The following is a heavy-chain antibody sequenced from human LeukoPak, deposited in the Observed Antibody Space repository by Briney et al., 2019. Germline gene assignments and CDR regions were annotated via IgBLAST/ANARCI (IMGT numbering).Heavy chain of an antibody. D-gene: IGHD1-20*01. CDR2: ISYDGSNK. J-gene: IGHJ6*02. CDR3: ARGHNWNDGRFYFYGIDV. CDR1: GFTFSTYA. V-gene: IGHV3-30-3*01. Sequence: PGRSLRLSCAASGFTFSTYAMHWVRQAPGKGLEWVAVISYDGSNKYYADSVKGRFTSSRDNSKNTLYLQMNSLSAEDTALYYCARGHNWNDGRFYFYGIDVWGQGTTVTVSS.